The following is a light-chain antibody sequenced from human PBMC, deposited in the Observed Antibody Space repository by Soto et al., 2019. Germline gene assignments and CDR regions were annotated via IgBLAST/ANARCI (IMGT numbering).Light chain of an antibody. CDR1: QSVSSN. Sequence: EIVMTQSPATLSVSPGDRATLSCRASQSVSSNLAWYQQKPGQAPWLLIFAASTRATGVPARFSGSGSGTDFTLTISSLQSEDFAVYYCHQYDNWPPTWTFAQGTKVEIK. J-gene: IGKJ1*01. CDR2: AAS. CDR3: HQYDNWPPTWT. V-gene: IGKV3-15*01.